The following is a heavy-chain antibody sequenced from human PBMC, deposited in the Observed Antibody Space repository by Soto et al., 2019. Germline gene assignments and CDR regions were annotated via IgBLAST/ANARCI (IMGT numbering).Heavy chain of an antibody. Sequence: EVQLVESGGGLVKPGGSLRLSCAASGFTFSDFTMNWVRQAPGKGLQWVSSISSGGSFISYAASVRGRFTISRDNANNSLYLQVDSLRAEDTALFFCARGSRRTFDYWGQGTLVTVSS. D-gene: IGHD6-13*01. CDR2: ISSGGSFI. J-gene: IGHJ4*02. CDR3: ARGSRRTFDY. V-gene: IGHV3-21*01. CDR1: GFTFSDFT.